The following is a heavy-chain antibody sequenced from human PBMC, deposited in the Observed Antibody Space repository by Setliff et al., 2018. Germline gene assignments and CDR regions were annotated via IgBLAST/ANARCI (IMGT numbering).Heavy chain of an antibody. J-gene: IGHJ4*02. D-gene: IGHD3-16*01. Sequence: GSGPTLVNPTQTLTLTCTFSGFSLSTSGVGVGWIRQPPGKALEWLALIYWNDDKRYSPSLKSRLTITKDTSKNQVVLTMTNMDPVDTATYYCAHKKMSIITFDYWGQGTLVTAPQ. CDR2: IYWNDDK. CDR3: AHKKMSIITFDY. CDR1: GFSLSTSGVG. V-gene: IGHV2-5*01.